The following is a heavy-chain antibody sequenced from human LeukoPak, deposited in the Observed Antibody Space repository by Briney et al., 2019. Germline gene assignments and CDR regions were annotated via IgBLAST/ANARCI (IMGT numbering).Heavy chain of an antibody. CDR2: IKQDGSEK. V-gene: IGHV3-7*01. J-gene: IGHJ4*02. D-gene: IGHD4-17*01. CDR3: ARENDYGDYSRYFDY. CDR1: GFTFSTYR. Sequence: GGSLRLSCAASGFTFSTYRMSWVRQAPGKGLEWVANIKQDGSEKHYVDSVKGRFTISRDKSKNTLDLQMNSLRAEDTAVYYCARENDYGDYSRYFDYWGQGTLVTVSS.